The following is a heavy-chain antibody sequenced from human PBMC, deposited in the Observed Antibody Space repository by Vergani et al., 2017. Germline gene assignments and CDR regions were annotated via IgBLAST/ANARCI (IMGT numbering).Heavy chain of an antibody. CDR2: ISGSGGST. D-gene: IGHD3-3*01. Sequence: EVQLLESGGGLVQPGGSLRLSCAASGFTFSSYAMSWVRQAPGKGLEWVSAISGSGGSTYYADSVKGRFTISRDNSKNTLYLQMNSLLTEDTAVYYCAKDGYDFWSGYRFDYWGQGTLVTVSS. V-gene: IGHV3-23*01. J-gene: IGHJ4*02. CDR1: GFTFSSYA. CDR3: AKDGYDFWSGYRFDY.